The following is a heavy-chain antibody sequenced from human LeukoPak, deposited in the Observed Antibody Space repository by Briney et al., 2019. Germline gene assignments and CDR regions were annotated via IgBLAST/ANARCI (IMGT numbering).Heavy chain of an antibody. CDR3: AKHSAGARNFDC. CDR2: IGHTGYDT. CDR1: GFTFDDYA. J-gene: IGHJ4*02. D-gene: IGHD3-10*01. Sequence: GGSLRLSCAASGFTFDDYAMHWVRQAPGKGLEWVSSIGHTGYDTYYADSVKGRFTISRDNSNNILYLQMNSLRAEDTALYYCAKHSAGARNFDCWGQGTMVTVSS. V-gene: IGHV3-23*01.